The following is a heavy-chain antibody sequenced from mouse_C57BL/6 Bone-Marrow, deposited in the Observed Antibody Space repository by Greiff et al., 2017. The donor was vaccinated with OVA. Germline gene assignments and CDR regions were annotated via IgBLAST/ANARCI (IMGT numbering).Heavy chain of an antibody. V-gene: IGHV1-61*01. J-gene: IGHJ2*01. Sequence: QVQLQQPGAELVRPGSSVKLSCKASGYTFTSYWMDWVKQRPGQGLEWIGNIYPSDSETHYNQKFKDKATLTVDKSSSTAYMQLSSLTSEDSAVYYCARRRVVATDYWGQGTTLTVSS. CDR2: IYPSDSET. D-gene: IGHD1-1*01. CDR3: ARRRVVATDY. CDR1: GYTFTSYW.